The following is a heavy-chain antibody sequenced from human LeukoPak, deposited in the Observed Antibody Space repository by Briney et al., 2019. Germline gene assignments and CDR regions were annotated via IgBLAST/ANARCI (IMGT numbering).Heavy chain of an antibody. D-gene: IGHD5-12*01. V-gene: IGHV1-18*01. CDR1: GYTFTGYG. J-gene: IGHJ4*02. CDR3: ARLDYFSSPNAYYFDY. CDR2: ISAYNGNT. Sequence: ASVKVSCKASGYTFTGYGISWVRQAPGQGLEWMGWISAYNGNTNYAQKLQGRVTMTTDTSTSTAYMELRSLRSADTAVYYCARLDYFSSPNAYYFDYWGQGTLVTVSS.